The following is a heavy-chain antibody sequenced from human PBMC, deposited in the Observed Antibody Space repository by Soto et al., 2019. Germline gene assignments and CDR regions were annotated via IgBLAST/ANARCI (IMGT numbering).Heavy chain of an antibody. CDR3: ARSGEWLRLGWFEP. CDR1: FFTFTTAW. J-gene: IGHJ5*02. D-gene: IGHD6-19*01. V-gene: IGHV3-15*07. CDR2: IKSKTDGGTP. Sequence: SLRLSCSSSFFTFTTAWINLVLQAPFKCLEWVCRIKSKTDGGTPDFAAPVRGRFAISRDDSKSMVYLQMNSLRAEDTAVYYCARSGEWLRLGWFEPWGQGTLVTVSS.